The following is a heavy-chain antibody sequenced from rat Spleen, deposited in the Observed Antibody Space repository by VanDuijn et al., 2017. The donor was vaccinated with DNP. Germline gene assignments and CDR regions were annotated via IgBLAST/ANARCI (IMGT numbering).Heavy chain of an antibody. Sequence: EVQLVESGGGLVQPGRSLKLSCAASGFTFSDYSMAWVRQAPKKGLEWVATIVYDGSSTYYGDSVTGRFTISRDNAKSNLYLEMDSLRSEDTATYYCATEDYGYPFAYWGQGVMVTVSS. D-gene: IGHD1-6*01. CDR1: GFTFSDYS. V-gene: IGHV5S10*01. CDR2: IVYDGSST. CDR3: ATEDYGYPFAY. J-gene: IGHJ2*01.